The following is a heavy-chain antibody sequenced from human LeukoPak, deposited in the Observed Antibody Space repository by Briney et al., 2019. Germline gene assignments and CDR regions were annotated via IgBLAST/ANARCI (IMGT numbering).Heavy chain of an antibody. D-gene: IGHD2-21*02. Sequence: SETLSLTCTGSGGSISSYYWSWIRQPPGKGLEWIGYIYYSGSTNYNPSLKSRVTISVDPSKNQFSLKLSSVTAADTAVYYCARVSCGGDCYEYYFDYWGQGTLVTVSS. CDR3: ARVSCGGDCYEYYFDY. V-gene: IGHV4-59*01. CDR2: IYYSGST. CDR1: GGSISSYY. J-gene: IGHJ4*02.